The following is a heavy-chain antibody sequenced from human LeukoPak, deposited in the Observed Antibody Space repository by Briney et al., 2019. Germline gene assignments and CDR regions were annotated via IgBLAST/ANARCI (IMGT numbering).Heavy chain of an antibody. CDR3: ARGGQPLLGNWFAP. J-gene: IGHJ5*02. CDR2: IYYSGST. V-gene: IGHV4-39*01. D-gene: IGHD2-21*02. CDR1: GGSISNSHYY. Sequence: SETLSLTCSVSGGSISNSHYYWGWIRLPPGKGMEWIGTIYYSGSTNYNPSLKSRLTISVHTSKNQFSMKLSSVPAAPTAVYYCARGGQPLLGNWFAPWGRGTLVTVSS.